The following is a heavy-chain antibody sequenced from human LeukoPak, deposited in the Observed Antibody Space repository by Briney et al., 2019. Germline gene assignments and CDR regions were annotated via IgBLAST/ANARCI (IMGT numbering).Heavy chain of an antibody. D-gene: IGHD3-22*01. V-gene: IGHV3-23*01. CDR2: ISGSGGST. J-gene: IGHJ4*02. CDR1: GFTFSSYA. Sequence: GGSLRLYCAASGFTFSSYAMSWVRQAPGKGLEWVSAISGSGGSTYYADSVKGRFTISRDNSKNTLYLQMNSLRAEDTAVYYCAKAPGHYYDSSGYYDYWGQGTLVTVSS. CDR3: AKAPGHYYDSSGYYDY.